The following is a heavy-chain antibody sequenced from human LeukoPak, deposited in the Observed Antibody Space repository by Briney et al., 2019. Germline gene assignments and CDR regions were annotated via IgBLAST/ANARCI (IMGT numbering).Heavy chain of an antibody. CDR2: IYYSGST. D-gene: IGHD3-10*01. CDR1: GGSISSYY. J-gene: IGHJ3*02. V-gene: IGHV4-59*08. CDR3: ARSPMVRGPDAFDI. Sequence: SETLSLTCTVSGGSISSYYWSWIRQPPGKGLEWIGYIYYSGSTNYNPSLKSRVTISVDTSKNQFSLKLSSVTAADTAVYYCARSPMVRGPDAFDIWGQGTMVTVSS.